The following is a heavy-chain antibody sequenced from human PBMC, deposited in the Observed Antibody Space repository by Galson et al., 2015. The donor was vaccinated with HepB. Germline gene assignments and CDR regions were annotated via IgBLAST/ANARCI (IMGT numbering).Heavy chain of an antibody. CDR3: ASHSIWSGSNNWFDP. J-gene: IGHJ5*02. D-gene: IGHD3-3*01. CDR2: IDPSDSYT. V-gene: IGHV5-10-1*01. CDR1: GYSFTSYW. Sequence: QSGAEVKKPGESLRISCKGSGYSFTSYWISWVRQMPGKGLEWMGRIDPSDSYTNYSPSFQGHVTISADKSISTAYLQWSSLKASDTAMYYCASHSIWSGSNNWFDPWGQGTLVTVSS.